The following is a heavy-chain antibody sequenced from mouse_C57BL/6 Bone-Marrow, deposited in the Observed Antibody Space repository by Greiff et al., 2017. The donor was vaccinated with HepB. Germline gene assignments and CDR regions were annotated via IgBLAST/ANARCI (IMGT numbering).Heavy chain of an antibody. CDR1: GFSFNTYA. CDR3: VRRGCGSQFAY. CDR2: IRSKSNNYAT. V-gene: IGHV10-1*01. D-gene: IGHD1-1*01. J-gene: IGHJ3*01. Sequence: EVNLVESGGGLVQPKGSLKLSCAASGFSFNTYAMNWVRQAPGKGLEWVARIRSKSNNYATYYADSVKDRFTISRDDSESMLYLQMNKLKTEDTAMYYGVRRGCGSQFAYWGQGTLVTVSA.